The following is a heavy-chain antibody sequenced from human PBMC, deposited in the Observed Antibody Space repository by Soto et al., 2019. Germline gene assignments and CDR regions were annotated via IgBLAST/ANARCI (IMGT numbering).Heavy chain of an antibody. Sequence: PGGSLRLSCAASGFTFSSYSMNWVRQAPGKGLEWVSSISSSSSYIYYADSVKGRFTISRDNAKNSLYLQMNSLRAEDTAVYYCARDRVGGDSSGWYGGFDYWGQGTLVTVSS. V-gene: IGHV3-21*01. CDR2: ISSSSSYI. CDR1: GFTFSSYS. CDR3: ARDRVGGDSSGWYGGFDY. J-gene: IGHJ4*02. D-gene: IGHD6-19*01.